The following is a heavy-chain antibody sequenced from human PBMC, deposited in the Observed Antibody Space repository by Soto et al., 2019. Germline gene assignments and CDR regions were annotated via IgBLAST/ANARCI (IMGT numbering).Heavy chain of an antibody. J-gene: IGHJ4*02. CDR3: AKPWIQLWLQPHFFDY. CDR2: ISYDGSNK. D-gene: IGHD5-18*01. CDR1: GFTFSSYG. Sequence: PGGSLRLSCAASGFTFSSYGMHWVRQAPGKGLEWVAVISYDGSNKYYADSVKGRFTISRDNSKNTLYLQMNSLRAEDTAVYYCAKPWIQLWLQPHFFDYWGQGTLVTVSS. V-gene: IGHV3-30*18.